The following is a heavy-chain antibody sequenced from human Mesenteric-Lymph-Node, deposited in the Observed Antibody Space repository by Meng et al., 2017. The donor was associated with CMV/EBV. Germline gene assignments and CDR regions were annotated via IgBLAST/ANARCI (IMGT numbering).Heavy chain of an antibody. J-gene: IGHJ4*02. V-gene: IGHV4-34*01. Sequence: SETLSLTCAVYDGSFTNYYWSWIRQPPGKGLEWIGEINDSGSANYNPSLKSRVTISVDTSKSQFSLKLTSVTAADTAVYYCATAPIYQLPDYWAQGTLVTVSS. CDR3: ATAPIYQLPDY. CDR1: DGSFTNYY. D-gene: IGHD2-2*01. CDR2: INDSGSA.